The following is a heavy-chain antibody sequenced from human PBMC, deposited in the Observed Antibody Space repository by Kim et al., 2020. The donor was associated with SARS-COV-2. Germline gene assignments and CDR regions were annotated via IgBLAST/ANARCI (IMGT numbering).Heavy chain of an antibody. V-gene: IGHV4-39*01. J-gene: IGHJ4*02. CDR3: ARQKGGH. CDR2: IYYSGST. Sequence: SETLSLTCTVSGGSISSSSYYWGWIRQPPGKGLEWIGSIYYSGSTYYNPSLKSRVTISVDTSKNQFSLKLSSLTAADTAVYYCARQKGGHWGQGTLVTVSS. CDR1: GGSISSSSYY.